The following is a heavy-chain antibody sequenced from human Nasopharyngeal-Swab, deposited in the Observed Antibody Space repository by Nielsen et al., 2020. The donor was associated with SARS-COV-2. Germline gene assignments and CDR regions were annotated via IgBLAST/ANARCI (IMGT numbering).Heavy chain of an antibody. CDR1: GFTFNNYN. Sequence: GESLKISCAASGFTFNNYNFNWVRQAPGKGLEWVSSISSSSIYIYYADSVKGRFTISRDNAKNSLYLQMNSLRAEDTAVYYCARDGLDYDFWSAYFMDVWGQGTTVTVSS. J-gene: IGHJ6*02. CDR3: ARDGLDYDFWSAYFMDV. D-gene: IGHD3-3*01. V-gene: IGHV3-21*01. CDR2: ISSSSIYI.